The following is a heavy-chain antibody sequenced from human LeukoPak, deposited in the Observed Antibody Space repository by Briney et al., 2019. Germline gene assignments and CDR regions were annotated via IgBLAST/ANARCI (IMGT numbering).Heavy chain of an antibody. CDR3: ARDWGPYYGSGSSRTFDP. J-gene: IGHJ5*02. CDR2: IYTSGST. D-gene: IGHD3-10*01. Sequence: SETLSLTCAVSGGSLSGYYWTWIRQPAGKGLEWIGRIYTSGSTNYNPSLKSRVTMSVDTSKNQFSLKLSSVTAADTAVYYCARDWGPYYGSGSSRTFDPWGQGTLVTVSS. V-gene: IGHV4-4*07. CDR1: GGSLSGYY.